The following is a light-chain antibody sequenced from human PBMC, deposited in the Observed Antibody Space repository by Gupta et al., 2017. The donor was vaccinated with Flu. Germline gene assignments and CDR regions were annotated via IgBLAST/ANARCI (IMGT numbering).Light chain of an antibody. CDR1: QSVSSSY. CDR3: QRRRSSPSYI. Sequence: EIVLTQSPPTLSLSPWERATLSCRASQSVSSSYLAWYQQKPGQAPMLLIYDASIRDTVLPDMFSGGGSGTYVALTSSRRDQEDFAGYYFQRRRSSPSYIFGQGTKLEIK. V-gene: IGKV3D-20*02. J-gene: IGKJ2*01. CDR2: DAS.